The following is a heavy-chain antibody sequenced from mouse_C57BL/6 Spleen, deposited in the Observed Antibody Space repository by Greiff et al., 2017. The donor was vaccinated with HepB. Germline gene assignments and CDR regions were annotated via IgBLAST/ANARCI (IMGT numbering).Heavy chain of an antibody. J-gene: IGHJ4*01. V-gene: IGHV1-82*01. CDR2: IYPGDGDT. D-gene: IGHD2-3*01. CDR3: ARGGDGYYVAMDY. CDR1: GYAFSSSW. Sequence: VQLQQSGPELVKPGASVKISCKASGYAFSSSWMNWVKQRPGKGLEWIGRIYPGDGDTNYNGKFKGKATLTADKSSSTAYMQLSSLTSEDSAVYCCARGGDGYYVAMDYWGQGTSVTVSS.